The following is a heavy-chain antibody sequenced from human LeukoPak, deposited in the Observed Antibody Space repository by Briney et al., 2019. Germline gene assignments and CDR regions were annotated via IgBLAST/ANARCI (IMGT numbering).Heavy chain of an antibody. V-gene: IGHV1-8*01. J-gene: IGHJ5*02. D-gene: IGHD2-2*02. Sequence: ASVKVSCTASGYTFTSYDINWVRQATGQGLEWMGWMNPNSGNTGYAQKFQGRVTMTRNTSISTAYMELSSLRSEDTAVYYCARGDWYCSSTSCYSPPANWFDPWGQGTLVTVSS. CDR1: GYTFTSYD. CDR2: MNPNSGNT. CDR3: ARGDWYCSSTSCYSPPANWFDP.